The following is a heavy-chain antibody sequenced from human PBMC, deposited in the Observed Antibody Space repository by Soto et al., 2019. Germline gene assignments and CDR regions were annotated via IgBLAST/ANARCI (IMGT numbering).Heavy chain of an antibody. Sequence: GASVKVSCKASGYIFTSYYIHWVRQVPGQGLEWMGWINPNTGGTNYAQRFESRVTMTRDTSISTAYIELSRLTSDDTAIYFCARGRPRREVDPWGQGALVAVSS. J-gene: IGHJ5*02. V-gene: IGHV1-2*02. CDR2: INPNTGGT. D-gene: IGHD1-26*01. CDR1: GYIFTSYY. CDR3: ARGRPRREVDP.